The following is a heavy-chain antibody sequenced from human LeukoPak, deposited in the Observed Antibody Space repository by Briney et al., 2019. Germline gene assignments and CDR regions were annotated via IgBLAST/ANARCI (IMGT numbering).Heavy chain of an antibody. Sequence: PSETLSLTCTVSGGSISSGGYYWSWIRQHPGKGLEWIGCIHYSGSTYYNPSLRSRVTISVDTSKNQFSLKLSSVTAADTAVYYCARALTYGDHDYWGQGTLVTVSS. CDR3: ARALTYGDHDY. D-gene: IGHD4-17*01. V-gene: IGHV4-31*03. J-gene: IGHJ4*02. CDR1: GGSISSGGYY. CDR2: IHYSGST.